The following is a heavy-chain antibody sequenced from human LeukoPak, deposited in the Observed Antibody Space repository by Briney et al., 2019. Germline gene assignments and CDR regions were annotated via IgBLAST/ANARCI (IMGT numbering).Heavy chain of an antibody. CDR2: ISYDGSNK. V-gene: IGHV3-30*03. CDR3: ARVKGYDFWSGYLLPYWRYYGMDV. CDR1: GFTFSSYG. J-gene: IGHJ6*01. D-gene: IGHD3-3*01. Sequence: GGSLRLSCAASGFTFSSYGMHWVRQAPGKGLEWVAVISYDGSNKYYADSVKGRFTISRDNSKNTLYLQMNSLRAEDTAVYYCARVKGYDFWSGYLLPYWRYYGMDVWGQGTTVTVSS.